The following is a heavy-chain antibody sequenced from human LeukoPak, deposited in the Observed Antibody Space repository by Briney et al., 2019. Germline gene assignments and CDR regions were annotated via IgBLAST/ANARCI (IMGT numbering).Heavy chain of an antibody. D-gene: IGHD5-18*01. J-gene: IGHJ5*02. CDR2: TYYRSKWYN. Sequence: SQTLSLTCAISGDSFSSNSSAWNWIRQSPSRGLEWLGGTYYRSKWYNDYAVSVKGRITINPDTSKNHFSLQLNSVTPEDTAIYYCARIGYSYGGPWGQGTLVTVSS. CDR3: ARIGYSYGGP. CDR1: GDSFSSNSSA. V-gene: IGHV6-1*01.